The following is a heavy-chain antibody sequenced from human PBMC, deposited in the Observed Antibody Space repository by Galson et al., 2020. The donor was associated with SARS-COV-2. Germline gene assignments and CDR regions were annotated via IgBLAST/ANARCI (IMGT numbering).Heavy chain of an antibody. CDR2: ISDSGGGT. V-gene: IGHV3-23*01. Sequence: GGSLRLSCAASGFTFSSYAMSWVRQAPGKGLEWVSGISDSGGGTYYADSVKGRFTISRDNSKNTLYLQMSSLRGDDTAIYYCAKDRKSYGSGSYGTTDDYWGQGTLVTVSS. J-gene: IGHJ4*02. CDR1: GFTFSSYA. CDR3: AKDRKSYGSGSYGTTDDY. D-gene: IGHD3-10*01.